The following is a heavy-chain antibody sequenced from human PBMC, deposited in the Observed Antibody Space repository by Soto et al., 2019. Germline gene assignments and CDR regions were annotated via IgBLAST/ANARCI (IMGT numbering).Heavy chain of an antibody. Sequence: PSETLSLTCTVSGGSISSGGYYWSWIRQHPGKGLEWIGYIYYSGSTYYNPSLKSRVTISVDTSKNQFSLKLSSVTAADTAVYYCATVLRRDRRYGMGVWGQGTTVTVSS. V-gene: IGHV4-31*03. CDR2: IYYSGST. CDR3: ATVLRRDRRYGMGV. D-gene: IGHD3-3*01. J-gene: IGHJ6*02. CDR1: GGSISSGGYY.